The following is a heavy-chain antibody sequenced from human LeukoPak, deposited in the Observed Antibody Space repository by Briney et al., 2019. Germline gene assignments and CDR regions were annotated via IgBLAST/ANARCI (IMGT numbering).Heavy chain of an antibody. CDR3: ARGRFLEWSTDY. Sequence: SVKVSCKASGGTFSSYAISWVRQAPGQGLEWMGRIIPILGIANYAQKFQGRVTITADKSTSTAYMELSSLRSEDTAVYYCARGRFLEWSTDYWGQGTLVTVSS. V-gene: IGHV1-69*04. D-gene: IGHD3-3*01. CDR1: GGTFSSYA. CDR2: IIPILGIA. J-gene: IGHJ4*02.